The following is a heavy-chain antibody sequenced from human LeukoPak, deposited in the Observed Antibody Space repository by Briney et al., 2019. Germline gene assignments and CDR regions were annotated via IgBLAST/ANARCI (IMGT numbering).Heavy chain of an antibody. CDR1: GFTFSTYW. D-gene: IGHD2-21*02. V-gene: IGHV3-7*04. CDR3: ARGDDFSGDY. J-gene: IGHJ4*02. CDR2: IPPDGNEK. Sequence: GGSLRLSCAASGFTFSTYWMSWVRQAPGKGLECVANIPPDGNEKYHVDSVKRRFTISRDNNKNSLFLKMNSLRDEDTAVYYCARGDDFSGDYWGQGTLVTVSS.